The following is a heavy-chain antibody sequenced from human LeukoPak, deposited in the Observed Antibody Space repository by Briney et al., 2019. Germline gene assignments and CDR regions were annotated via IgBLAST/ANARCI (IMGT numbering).Heavy chain of an antibody. CDR1: GYSFTSYW. CDR2: IYPGDSDT. CDR3: ARSTYYDILTGYGYYSGMDV. V-gene: IGHV5-51*01. J-gene: IGHJ6*02. D-gene: IGHD3-9*01. Sequence: GESLKISCKGSGYSFTSYWIGWVRQMPGKGLEWMGIIYPGDSDTIYNPSFQGQVTISADKSIRTAYLQWRSLKASDTAMYYCARSTYYDILTGYGYYSGMDVWGQGTTVTVSS.